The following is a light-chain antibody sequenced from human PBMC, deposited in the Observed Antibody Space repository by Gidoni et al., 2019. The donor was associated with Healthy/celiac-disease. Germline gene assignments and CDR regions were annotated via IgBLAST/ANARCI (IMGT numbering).Light chain of an antibody. CDR1: QSVSSY. CDR3: QQRSNWPLIT. J-gene: IGKJ5*01. V-gene: IGKV3-11*01. Sequence: DIVLTQSPATLSLSPGERATFSCRASQSVSSYLAWYQQKPGQAPRLLIYDASNRATGIPARFSGSGSGTDFTLTISSLEPEDFAVYYCQQRSNWPLITFGQGTRLEIK. CDR2: DAS.